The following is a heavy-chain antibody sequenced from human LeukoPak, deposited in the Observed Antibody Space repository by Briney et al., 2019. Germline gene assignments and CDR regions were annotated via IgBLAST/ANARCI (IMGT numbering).Heavy chain of an antibody. Sequence: SQTLSLTCAVSGGSISRGGYSWSWIRQPPGKGLEWIGYFYYSGSTYYNPSLKSRVTISVDTSKNQFSLKLSSVTAADTAVYYCARGPPDCSSTSCYAFDAFDIWGQGTMVTVSS. V-gene: IGHV4-30-4*07. J-gene: IGHJ3*02. CDR1: GGSISRGGYS. D-gene: IGHD2-2*01. CDR3: ARGPPDCSSTSCYAFDAFDI. CDR2: FYYSGST.